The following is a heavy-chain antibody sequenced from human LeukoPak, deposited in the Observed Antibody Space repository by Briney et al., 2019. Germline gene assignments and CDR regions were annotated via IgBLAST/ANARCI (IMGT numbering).Heavy chain of an antibody. V-gene: IGHV3-74*01. CDR3: ARDYYDTSGYYFLLS. CDR1: GNYW. CDR2: INSDGSWT. D-gene: IGHD3-22*01. J-gene: IGHJ5*02. Sequence: GGSLRLSCAASGNYWMHWVRQAPGKGLVWVSHINSDGSWTSYADSVKGRFTISKDNAKNTLYLQMNSLRAEDTAVYYCARDYYDTSGYYFLLSWGQGTLVTVSS.